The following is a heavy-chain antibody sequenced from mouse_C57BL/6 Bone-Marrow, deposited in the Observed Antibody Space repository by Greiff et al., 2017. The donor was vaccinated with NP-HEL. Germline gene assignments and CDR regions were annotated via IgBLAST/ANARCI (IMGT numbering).Heavy chain of an antibody. D-gene: IGHD3-3*01. J-gene: IGHJ1*03. CDR3: ARHRDNYEYFDV. Sequence: VQGVESGPGLVAPSQSLSITCTVSGFSLTSYGVHWVRQPPGKGLEWLVVIWSDGSTTYNSALESRLSISKDNSKSQVFLKMNSLQTDDTAMYYCARHRDNYEYFDVWGTGTTVTVSS. CDR1: GFSLTSYG. V-gene: IGHV2-6-1*01. CDR2: IWSDGST.